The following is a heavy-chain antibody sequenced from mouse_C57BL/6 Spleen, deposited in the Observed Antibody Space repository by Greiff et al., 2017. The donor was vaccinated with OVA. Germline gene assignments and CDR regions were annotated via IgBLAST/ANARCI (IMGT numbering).Heavy chain of an antibody. CDR3: ARSITTVPWFAY. D-gene: IGHD1-1*01. V-gene: IGHV1-82*01. Sequence: VQLQQSGPELVKPGASVKISCKASGYAFSNSWMNWVKQRPGKGLEWIGRIYPGDGDTNYNGKFKGKATLTADKSSSTAYMQLSSLTSEDSAVYLCARSITTVPWFAYWGQGTLVTVPA. J-gene: IGHJ3*01. CDR2: IYPGDGDT. CDR1: GYAFSNSW.